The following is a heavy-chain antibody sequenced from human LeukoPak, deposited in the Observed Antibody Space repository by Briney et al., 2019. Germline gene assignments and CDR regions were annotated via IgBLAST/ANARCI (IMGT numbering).Heavy chain of an antibody. Sequence: SETLSLTCTVSGGSISSGNYYWSWIRQPAGKGLEWIGRIYTSWTTNYNPSLKSRVTISVDTSKNQFSLKLSSVTAADTAVYYCAREGFDLLTGYYAAPYFDYWGQGILVTVSS. J-gene: IGHJ4*02. V-gene: IGHV4-61*02. CDR2: IYTSWTT. CDR1: GGSISSGNYY. CDR3: AREGFDLLTGYYAAPYFDY. D-gene: IGHD3-9*01.